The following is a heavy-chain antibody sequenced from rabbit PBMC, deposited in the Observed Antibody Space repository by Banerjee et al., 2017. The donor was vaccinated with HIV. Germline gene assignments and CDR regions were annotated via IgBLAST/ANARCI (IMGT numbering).Heavy chain of an antibody. J-gene: IGHJ6*01. CDR2: INSNTGNT. CDR1: GFDLSSYYY. CDR3: ARETSGYHGYLDL. Sequence: SGGDLVKPGASLTLTCTASGFDLSSYYYMCWVRQAPGKGLEWIACINSNTGNTVYASWAKGPFTISKTSSTTVTLQMTSLTAADTATYFCARETSGYHGYLDLWGPGTLVTVS. D-gene: IGHD7-1*01. V-gene: IGHV1S40*01.